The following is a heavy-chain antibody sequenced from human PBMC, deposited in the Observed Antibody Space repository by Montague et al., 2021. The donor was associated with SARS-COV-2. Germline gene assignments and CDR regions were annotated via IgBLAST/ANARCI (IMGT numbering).Heavy chain of an antibody. CDR3: ARARITMIVVVNAFDI. D-gene: IGHD3-22*01. CDR2: IYYSGST. J-gene: IGHJ3*02. V-gene: IGHV4-31*03. Sequence: TLSLTCTVSGGSISSGGYYWSWIRPHPGKGLVWIGYIYYSGSTYYTLSLKSRVTISVATSQNQFSLKPISVTAADTAVYYCARARITMIVVVNAFDIWGQGTMVTVSS. CDR1: GGSISSGGYY.